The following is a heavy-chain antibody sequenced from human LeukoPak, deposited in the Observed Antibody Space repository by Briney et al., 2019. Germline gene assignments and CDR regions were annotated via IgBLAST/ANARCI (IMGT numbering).Heavy chain of an antibody. Sequence: SGKPASHPVTHTPTKLSIDCVRQLDGNVIEWMGSYDPEDGETTYAQKMQGRDTMSEDTSTDTAYMEVSDLRSDDTAMYYCATDGDTGMAAWSFEIWGPGTMVTVS. J-gene: IGHJ3*02. CDR1: THTPTKLS. CDR3: ATDGDTGMAAWSFEI. D-gene: IGHD3-10*01. V-gene: IGHV1-24*01. CDR2: YDPEDGET.